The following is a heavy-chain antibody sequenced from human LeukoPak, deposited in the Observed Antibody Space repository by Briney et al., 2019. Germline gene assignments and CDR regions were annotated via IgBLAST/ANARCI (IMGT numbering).Heavy chain of an antibody. Sequence: GRSLRLSCAASGFTFSSYGMHWVRQAPGKGLEWVAVISYDGSNKYYADSVKGRFTISRDNSKNTLYLQMNSLRAEDTAVHYCAKDLRTTGRRNAFDIWGQGTMVTVSS. CDR2: ISYDGSNK. D-gene: IGHD1-7*01. V-gene: IGHV3-30*18. CDR3: AKDLRTTGRRNAFDI. J-gene: IGHJ3*02. CDR1: GFTFSSYG.